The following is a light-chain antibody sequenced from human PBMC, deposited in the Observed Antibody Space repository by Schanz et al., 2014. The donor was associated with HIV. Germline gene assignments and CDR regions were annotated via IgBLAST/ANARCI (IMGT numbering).Light chain of an antibody. CDR3: ATWDDSLNGPV. CDR1: SSDVGGYNY. Sequence: QSALTQPPSASGSPGQSVTISCTGTSSDVGGYNYVSWYQQHPGKAPKLMIYDVTKRPSGVPDRFSGSKSGNTASLTISGLQAEDEADYYCATWDDSLNGPVFGGGTKLTVL. J-gene: IGLJ3*02. V-gene: IGLV2-8*01. CDR2: DVT.